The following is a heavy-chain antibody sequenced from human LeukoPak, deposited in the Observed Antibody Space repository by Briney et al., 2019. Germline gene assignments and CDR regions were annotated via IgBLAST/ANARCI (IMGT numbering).Heavy chain of an antibody. Sequence: GESLKISCKGSGYRFTSYWIGWVRQMPGKGLEWMGTIFPADSETRYSPSFQGQVTISVDKSISTAYLQWSSPKASDTAMYYCARLPTIFGKIDSWGRGTLVTVSS. CDR3: ARLPTIFGKIDS. CDR2: IFPADSET. V-gene: IGHV5-51*01. D-gene: IGHD3-3*01. J-gene: IGHJ4*02. CDR1: GYRFTSYW.